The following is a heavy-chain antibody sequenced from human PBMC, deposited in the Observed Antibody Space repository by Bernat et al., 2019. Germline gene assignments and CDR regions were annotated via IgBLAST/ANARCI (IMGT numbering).Heavy chain of an antibody. Sequence: QVQLVESGGGVVQPGRSLRLSCAASGFTFSSYGMHWVRQAPGKGLEWVAVISYDGSNKYYADSVKGRFTISRDNSKNTLYLQMNSLRAEDTAVYYCAKAGQYSSSSDLRPGEFDYWGQGTLVTVSS. V-gene: IGHV3-30*18. CDR3: AKAGQYSSSSDLRPGEFDY. J-gene: IGHJ4*02. CDR2: ISYDGSNK. CDR1: GFTFSSYG. D-gene: IGHD6-6*01.